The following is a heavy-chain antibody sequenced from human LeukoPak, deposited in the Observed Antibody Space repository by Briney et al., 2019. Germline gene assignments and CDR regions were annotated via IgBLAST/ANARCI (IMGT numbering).Heavy chain of an antibody. V-gene: IGHV4-39*07. Sequence: SETLSLTFSVSGGSMTNNHYYWGWIRQSPGKGLEWIGSMYYSGGSYYNPSLKSRVTISLDMSKNLFSLRLTSLTAADTAVYYCAINRRGSHFAVWGNGTTVTVSS. CDR2: MYYSGGS. CDR3: AINRRGSHFAV. D-gene: IGHD1-14*01. CDR1: GGSMTNNHYY. J-gene: IGHJ6*04.